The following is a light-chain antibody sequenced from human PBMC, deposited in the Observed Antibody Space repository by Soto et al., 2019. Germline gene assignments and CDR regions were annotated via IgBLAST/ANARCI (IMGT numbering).Light chain of an antibody. CDR1: QSISSW. CDR2: AAS. CDR3: QQYYSYPPT. Sequence: DIQMTQSPSTLSASVGDRVTIICRASQSISSWLAWYQQKGGKAPKLLIYAASTLQSGVPSRFSGSGSGTDFTLTISCLQSEDFATYYCQQYYSYPPTFGQGTKVDNK. V-gene: IGKV1-5*02. J-gene: IGKJ1*01.